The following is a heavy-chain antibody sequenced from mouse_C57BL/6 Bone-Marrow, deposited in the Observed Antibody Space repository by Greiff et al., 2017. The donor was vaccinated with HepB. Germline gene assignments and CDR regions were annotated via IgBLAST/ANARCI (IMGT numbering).Heavy chain of an antibody. CDR2: IDPSDSYT. D-gene: IGHD3-2*02. J-gene: IGHJ4*01. V-gene: IGHV1-59*01. Sequence: QVQLQQPGAELVRPGTSVKLSCKASGYTFTSYWMHWVKQRPGQGLEWIGVIDPSDSYTNYNQKFKGKATLTVDTSSSTAYMQLSSLTSEDSAVYYCARKDSSAAYAMDYWGQGTSVTVSS. CDR1: GYTFTSYW. CDR3: ARKDSSAAYAMDY.